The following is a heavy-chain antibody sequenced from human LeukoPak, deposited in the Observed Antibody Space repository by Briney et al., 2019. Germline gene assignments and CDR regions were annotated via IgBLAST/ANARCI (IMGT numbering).Heavy chain of an antibody. D-gene: IGHD6-13*01. Sequence: GGSLRLSCAASGFTFSSYSMNWVRQAPGKGLEWVSSISSSSSYIYYADSVKGRFTISRDNAKNSLYLQMNSLRAEDTVVYYCAREVQQLDYYYYGMDVWGQGTTVTVSS. V-gene: IGHV3-21*01. CDR1: GFTFSSYS. J-gene: IGHJ6*02. CDR3: AREVQQLDYYYYGMDV. CDR2: ISSSSSYI.